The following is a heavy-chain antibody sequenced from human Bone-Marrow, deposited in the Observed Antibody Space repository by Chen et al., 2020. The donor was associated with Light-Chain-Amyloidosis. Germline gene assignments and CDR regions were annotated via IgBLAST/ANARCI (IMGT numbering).Heavy chain of an antibody. CDR3: ARDSDCRSTSCYPLGTFDI. CDR2: SKTDGGRA. V-gene: IGHV3-74*01. Sequence: EVQLVESGGGLVQPGGSLRLSCVASGFTFSSYWMHWVPQAPGKGLVWVSRSKTDGGRAGYADSGKGRFTVSRDNAKNTLLREMGSLRADDTAVYYCARDSDCRSTSCYPLGTFDIWGQGTMVTVSS. CDR1: GFTFSSYW. J-gene: IGHJ3*02. D-gene: IGHD2-2*01.